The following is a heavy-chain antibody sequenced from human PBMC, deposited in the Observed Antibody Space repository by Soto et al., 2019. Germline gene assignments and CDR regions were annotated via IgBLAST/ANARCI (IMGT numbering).Heavy chain of an antibody. CDR2: IYSDGST. D-gene: IGHD4-17*01. CDR1: GFTVSSNF. Sequence: EVQLVMSGGGLVQPGGSLRLSCAASGFTVSSNFMSWVRQAPGKGLEWVSIIYSDGSTYYADSVKGRFTISRDNSKNTLYLQMNSLRADDTAVYYCASRRNPYGAYDYWGQGTLVTVSS. J-gene: IGHJ4*02. V-gene: IGHV3-66*01. CDR3: ASRRNPYGAYDY.